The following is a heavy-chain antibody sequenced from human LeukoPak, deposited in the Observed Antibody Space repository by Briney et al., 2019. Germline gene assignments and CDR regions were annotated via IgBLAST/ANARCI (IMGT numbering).Heavy chain of an antibody. CDR1: GGSISSYY. CDR2: IYYSGST. J-gene: IGHJ4*02. D-gene: IGHD3-22*01. V-gene: IGHV4-59*01. Sequence: SETLSLTCTVSGGSISSYYWSWIRQPPGKGLEWIGYIYYSGSTNYNPSLKSRVTISVDTSKSQFSLKLSSVTAADTAVYYCARVTPYDSSGYYSPSFDYWGQGTLVTVSS. CDR3: ARVTPYDSSGYYSPSFDY.